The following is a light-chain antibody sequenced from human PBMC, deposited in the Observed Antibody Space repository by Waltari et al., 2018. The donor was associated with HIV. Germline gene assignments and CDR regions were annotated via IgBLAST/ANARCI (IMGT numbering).Light chain of an antibody. CDR3: QRHDFSFRT. CDR1: QTVSSSD. J-gene: IGKJ1*01. V-gene: IGKV3-20*01. Sequence: VLTQSPGTLSLSPGERATLSCRASQTVSSSDLAWYQQNSGQSPRLLIYGASSRATGIPERFSGSGSGTDFTLTISRLEPEDFAVYYCQRHDFSFRTFGQGTKVEIK. CDR2: GAS.